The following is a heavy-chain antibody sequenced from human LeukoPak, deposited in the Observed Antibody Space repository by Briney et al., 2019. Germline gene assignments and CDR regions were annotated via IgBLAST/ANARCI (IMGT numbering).Heavy chain of an antibody. J-gene: IGHJ4*02. CDR2: ISGSGGST. Sequence: GGSLRLSCAASGFTFSTYWMTWIRQAPGKGLEWVSAISGSGGSTYYADPVKGRFTISRDNAKNSLYLQMNSLRAEDTAVYYCARDLPLGWYDYWGQGTLVTVSS. CDR3: ARDLPLGWYDY. D-gene: IGHD6-19*01. CDR1: GFTFSTYW. V-gene: IGHV3-21*01.